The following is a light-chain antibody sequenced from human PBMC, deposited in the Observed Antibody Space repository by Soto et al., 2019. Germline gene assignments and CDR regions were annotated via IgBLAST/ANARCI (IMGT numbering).Light chain of an antibody. CDR2: GAS. V-gene: IGKV3-20*01. CDR3: QQYGSSPLT. Sequence: EIVMTQSPATLSVSRGERATLSCRASQSVSSSYLAWYQQKPGQAPRLLIYGASRRTTGIPDRFSGSGSGTDFTLTISRLEPEDFAVYYCQQYGSSPLTFGGGTKVDIK. J-gene: IGKJ4*01. CDR1: QSVSSSY.